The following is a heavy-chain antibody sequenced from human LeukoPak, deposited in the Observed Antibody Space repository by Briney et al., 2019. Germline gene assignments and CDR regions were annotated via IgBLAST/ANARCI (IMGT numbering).Heavy chain of an antibody. V-gene: IGHV3-74*01. CDR1: GFTFSSYW. CDR2: INSDGSST. CDR3: ARILRIARDYYGMDV. D-gene: IGHD6-13*01. J-gene: IGHJ6*02. Sequence: GGSLRLSCAASGFTFSSYWMHWVRQAPGKGLVWVSRINSDGSSTSYADSVKGRFTISRDNAKNTLYLQMNSLRAEDTAEYYCARILRIARDYYGMDVWGQGTTVTVSS.